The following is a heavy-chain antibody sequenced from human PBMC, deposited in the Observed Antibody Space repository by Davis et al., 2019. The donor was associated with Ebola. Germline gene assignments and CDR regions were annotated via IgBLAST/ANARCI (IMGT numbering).Heavy chain of an antibody. D-gene: IGHD3-3*01. J-gene: IGHJ6*02. CDR3: AGTPYYDFWSGHYWYYGMDV. V-gene: IGHV3-7*03. CDR2: IKQDGSEK. CDR1: GFTVSSNY. Sequence: GESLKISCAASGFTVSSNYMSWVRQAPGKGLEWVANIKQDGSEKYYVDSVKGRFTISRDNAKNSLYLQMNSLRAEDTAVYYCAGTPYYDFWSGHYWYYGMDVWGQGTTVTVSS.